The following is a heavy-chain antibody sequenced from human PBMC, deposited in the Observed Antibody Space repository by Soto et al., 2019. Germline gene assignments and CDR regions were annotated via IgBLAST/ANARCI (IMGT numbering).Heavy chain of an antibody. CDR1: GGSFSGYY. J-gene: IGHJ6*02. V-gene: IGHV4-34*01. CDR3: ARLTYLSGIYYYYGMHV. CDR2: INHSGST. Sequence: SETLSLTCAVYGGSFSGYYWSWIRQPPGKGLEWIGEINHSGSTNYNPSLKSRVTISVDTSKNQFSLKLSSVTAADTAVYYCARLTYLSGIYYYYGMHVWGQGIMVTVSS. D-gene: IGHD1-26*01.